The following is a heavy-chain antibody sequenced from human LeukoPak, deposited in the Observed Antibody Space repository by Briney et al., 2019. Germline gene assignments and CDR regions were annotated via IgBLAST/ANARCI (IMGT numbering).Heavy chain of an antibody. Sequence: PGGSLRLSCAASGFTFSSYNMYWVRQAPGKGLEWVSSISGGSDYIFHADPVKGRFTISRDNAKNSLYLQMNSLRAEDTAVYYCAREKIFGLYYYMDVWGKGTTVTVSS. CDR3: AREKIFGLYYYMDV. CDR1: GFTFSSYN. CDR2: ISGGSDYI. V-gene: IGHV3-21*06. J-gene: IGHJ6*03. D-gene: IGHD3-3*01.